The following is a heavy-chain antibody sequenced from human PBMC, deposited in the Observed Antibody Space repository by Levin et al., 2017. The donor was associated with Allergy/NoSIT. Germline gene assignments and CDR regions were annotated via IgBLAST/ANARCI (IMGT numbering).Heavy chain of an antibody. CDR3: AKKGSMASPGNYFDC. CDR1: GFTFSNFA. J-gene: IGHJ4*02. D-gene: IGHD5-24*01. Sequence: GESLKISCAASGFTFSNFALNWVRQAPGKGLEWVSGIGTSADTYYADSGKGRFTISRDNSKNTLYLQMNSLTVEDTAVYYCAKKGSMASPGNYFDCWGQGTLVTVSS. CDR2: IGTSADT. V-gene: IGHV3-23*01.